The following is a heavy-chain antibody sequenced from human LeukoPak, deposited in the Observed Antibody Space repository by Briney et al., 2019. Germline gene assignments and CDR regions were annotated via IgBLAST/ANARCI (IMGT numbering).Heavy chain of an antibody. Sequence: GGSLRLSCAASGFTFSSYWMSWVRQAPGKRLEWVANIKQDGSEKYFVDSVRGRFTISRDNAKNSLYLQMNSLRAEDTAVYYCARANGQLWTTPDYWGQGTLVTISS. J-gene: IGHJ4*02. CDR1: GFTFSSYW. V-gene: IGHV3-7*02. D-gene: IGHD5-18*01. CDR2: IKQDGSEK. CDR3: ARANGQLWTTPDY.